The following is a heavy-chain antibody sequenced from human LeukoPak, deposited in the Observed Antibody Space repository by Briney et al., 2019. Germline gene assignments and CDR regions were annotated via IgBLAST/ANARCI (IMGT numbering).Heavy chain of an antibody. CDR2: ISYDGSNK. V-gene: IGHV3-30-3*01. CDR1: GFTFSSYA. Sequence: LPGGSLRLSCAASGFTFSSYAMHWVRQAPGKGLEWVAVISYDGSNKYYADSVKGRFTISRDNSKNTLYLQMNSLRAEDTAVYYCARESHGSGIFDYWGQGTLVTVSS. D-gene: IGHD3-10*01. CDR3: ARESHGSGIFDY. J-gene: IGHJ4*02.